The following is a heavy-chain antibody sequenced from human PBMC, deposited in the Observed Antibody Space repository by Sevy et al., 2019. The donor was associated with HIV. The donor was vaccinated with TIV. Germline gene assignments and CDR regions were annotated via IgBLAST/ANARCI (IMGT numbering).Heavy chain of an antibody. J-gene: IGHJ5*02. Sequence: SETLSLTRTVSGGSITSYSWSWIRQPAGKGLEWLGRIYSNGNSNYNPSLKSRVTMSVDTSKNQFSLKLTSVNAADTAVYFCAREGGASSAWFENWFGPWGQGTLVTVSS. D-gene: IGHD6-19*01. CDR1: GGSITSYS. CDR2: IYSNGNS. V-gene: IGHV4-4*07. CDR3: AREGGASSAWFENWFGP.